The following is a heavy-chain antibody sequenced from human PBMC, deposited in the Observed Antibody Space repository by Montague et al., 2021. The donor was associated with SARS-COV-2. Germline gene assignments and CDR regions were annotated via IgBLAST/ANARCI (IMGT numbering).Heavy chain of an antibody. CDR3: TRHVHLTWPEPSPGFDY. CDR1: GDSISSSSYN. CDR2: FHYSGRP. J-gene: IGHJ4*02. D-gene: IGHD1-1*01. Sequence: SETLSLTCTVSGDSISSSSYNWVWIRQPPGKELEWIGSFHYSGRPYYTPSLQSRVTIYVDTYKTQLPLKLSSVTAADTAVYYCTRHVHLTWPEPSPGFDYWGRGTLVTVSS. V-gene: IGHV4-39*01.